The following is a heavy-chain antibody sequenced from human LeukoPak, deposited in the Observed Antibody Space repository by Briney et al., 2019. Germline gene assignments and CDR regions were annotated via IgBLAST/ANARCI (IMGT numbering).Heavy chain of an antibody. V-gene: IGHV4-39*01. D-gene: IGHD3-16*01. J-gene: IGHJ3*02. CDR3: ARRGENWGIAFDI. CDR2: IYYSGNT. Sequence: SETLSLTCTVSGGSISTSSYYWGWIRQPPGKGLEWIASIYYSGNTYYNSSLKSRVAISIDTSKNQFSLKLSSVTAADTAVYYCARRGENWGIAFDIWGQGTMVTVSS. CDR1: GGSISTSSYY.